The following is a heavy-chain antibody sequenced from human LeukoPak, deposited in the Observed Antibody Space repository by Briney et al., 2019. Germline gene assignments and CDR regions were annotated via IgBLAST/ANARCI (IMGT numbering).Heavy chain of an antibody. Sequence: GESLRLSCAASGFTFNRSWMNWVRQAPGKGLEWVANMDPSGSQKRYVDSVKGRFIISKDNPGASLYLDMYSLRAEDTAIYYCAIWTSGNYWGQGTLVTVSS. CDR3: AIWTSGNY. J-gene: IGHJ4*02. V-gene: IGHV3-7*01. CDR1: GFTFNRSW. D-gene: IGHD1-1*01. CDR2: MDPSGSQK.